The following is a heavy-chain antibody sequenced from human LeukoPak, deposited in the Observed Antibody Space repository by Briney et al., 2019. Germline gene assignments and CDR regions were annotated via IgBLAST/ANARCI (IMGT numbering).Heavy chain of an antibody. CDR3: ARGPPDEQRGSWYVYSSCFDP. CDR2: IYHSGST. J-gene: IGHJ5*02. CDR1: GVSISSGGYS. D-gene: IGHD6-13*01. Sequence: PSETLSLTCAVSGVSISSGGYSWSWIRQPPGKGLEWIGYIYHSGSTYYNPSLKSRVTISVDRSKNQFSLKLTSMTAADTAVYYCARGPPDEQRGSWYVYSSCFDPWGQGTLVTVSS. V-gene: IGHV4-30-2*01.